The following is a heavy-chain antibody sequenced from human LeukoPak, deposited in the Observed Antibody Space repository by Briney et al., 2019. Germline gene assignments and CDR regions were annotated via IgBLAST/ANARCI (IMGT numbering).Heavy chain of an antibody. CDR2: IKNDGAVK. CDR1: GFTFSSYS. J-gene: IGHJ4*02. CDR3: AKDSYSKGDF. V-gene: IGHV3-7*01. Sequence: PGGSLRLSCAASGFTFSSYSMIWVRQAPGKGLEWVANIKNDGAVKNYVDSVKGRFTISRDNAKNSLYLQMNSLRAEDTAVYYCAKDSYSKGDFWGQGVLVTVSS. D-gene: IGHD6-13*01.